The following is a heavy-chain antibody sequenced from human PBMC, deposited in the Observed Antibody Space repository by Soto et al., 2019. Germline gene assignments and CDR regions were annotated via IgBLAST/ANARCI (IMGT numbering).Heavy chain of an antibody. J-gene: IGHJ5*02. CDR3: ARVLTGSWNWFDP. Sequence: EVQLVESGGGLVQPGASLRLSCAASGFTFSSYWMHWVRQAPGKGLVWVSRINSDGSRTNYAYSVKGRFTVSSDNAKNTQYLQMNSLRAEDTAVYYCARVLTGSWNWFDPWGQGTLVTVSS. CDR2: INSDGSRT. D-gene: IGHD6-13*01. V-gene: IGHV3-74*01. CDR1: GFTFSSYW.